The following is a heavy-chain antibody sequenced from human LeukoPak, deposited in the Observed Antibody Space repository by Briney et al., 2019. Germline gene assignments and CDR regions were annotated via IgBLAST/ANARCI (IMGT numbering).Heavy chain of an antibody. J-gene: IGHJ5*02. CDR3: ASGPIVVVAATEYNWFDP. CDR1: GGSISTYY. V-gene: IGHV4-38-2*02. Sequence: SETLSLTCTVSGGSISTYYWGWIRQPPGKGLEWIGSIYHSGSTYYNPSLKSRVTISVDTSKNQFSLKLSSVTAADTAVYYCASGPIVVVAATEYNWFDPWGQGTLVTVSS. CDR2: IYHSGST. D-gene: IGHD2-15*01.